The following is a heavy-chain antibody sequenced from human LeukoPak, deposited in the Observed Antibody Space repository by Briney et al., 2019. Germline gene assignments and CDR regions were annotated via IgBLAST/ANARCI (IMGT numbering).Heavy chain of an antibody. D-gene: IGHD6-19*01. Sequence: GGSLRLSCAASGFTVSSNYMNWVRQAPGKGLEWVSVIYSGGSTYYADSVKGRFTISRDNSKNTLYLQINSLRAEDTAVYYCARDTTAVAGTIYWGQGTLVTVSS. CDR1: GFTVSSNY. V-gene: IGHV3-53*01. CDR3: ARDTTAVAGTIY. CDR2: IYSGGST. J-gene: IGHJ4*02.